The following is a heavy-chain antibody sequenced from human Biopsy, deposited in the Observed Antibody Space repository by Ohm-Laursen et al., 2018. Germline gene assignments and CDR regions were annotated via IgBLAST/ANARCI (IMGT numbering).Heavy chain of an antibody. D-gene: IGHD3-22*01. J-gene: IGHJ4*02. CDR3: AKGYTDYSDSSGFSYYFRY. CDR1: GASISDYY. CDR2: IFTSGST. V-gene: IGHV4-4*07. Sequence: TPSLTCAVSGASISDYYCVWIRQPAGKGLEWIGLIFTSGSTTYNPSLRSRVTMSVDTSKNQFTLNLSSVTAADTAMYYCAKGYTDYSDSSGFSYYFRYWGQGTLVTVSS.